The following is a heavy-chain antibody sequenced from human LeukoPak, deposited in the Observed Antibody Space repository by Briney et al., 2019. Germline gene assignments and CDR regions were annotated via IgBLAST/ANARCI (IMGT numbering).Heavy chain of an antibody. CDR3: ARGIYCSGGSCYSSSIQH. D-gene: IGHD2-15*01. V-gene: IGHV4-34*01. CDR1: GGSISSGGYS. J-gene: IGHJ1*01. CDR2: INHSGST. Sequence: SETLSLTCAVSGGSISSGGYSWSWIRQPPGKGLEWIGEINHSGSTNYNPSLKSRVTISVDTSKNQFSLKLSSVTAADTAVYYCARGIYCSGGSCYSSSIQHWGQGTLVTVSS.